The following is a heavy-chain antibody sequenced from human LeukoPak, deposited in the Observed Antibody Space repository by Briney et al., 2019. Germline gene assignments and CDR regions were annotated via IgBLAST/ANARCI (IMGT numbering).Heavy chain of an antibody. J-gene: IGHJ3*02. D-gene: IGHD4-17*01. CDR3: ARLRTLNDDGDYGGFVFAI. Sequence: RGESLKISCKCSGYRFSSSWIGWVRQMPGKGLEWMGIIYPRDSGTRYSPSFEGQVTISADKSISTTYLQWSSLGASDTAMFYCARLRTLNDDGDYGGFVFAIWGRGTLVTVSS. CDR2: IYPRDSGT. V-gene: IGHV5-51*01. CDR1: GYRFSSSW.